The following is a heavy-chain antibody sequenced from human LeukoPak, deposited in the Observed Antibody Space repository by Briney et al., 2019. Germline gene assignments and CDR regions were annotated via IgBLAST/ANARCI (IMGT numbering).Heavy chain of an antibody. V-gene: IGHV3-33*06. CDR1: GYTCSSCG. CDR2: IWYDGSNT. J-gene: IGHJ6*03. Sequence: GGSLTLSCAASGYTCSSCGMHWVRQSPGKGLEWVAVIWYDGSNTYYADSLKGRFTISRDNSKNTLYLQMNSLRAEDTAVYYCAKEPLKRSYYYYMDVWGKGTTVTVSS. CDR3: AKEPLKRSYYYYMDV.